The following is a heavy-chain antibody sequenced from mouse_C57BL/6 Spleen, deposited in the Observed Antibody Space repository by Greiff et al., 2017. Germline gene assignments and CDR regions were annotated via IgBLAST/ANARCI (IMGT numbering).Heavy chain of an antibody. CDR1: GFNIKNTY. V-gene: IGHV14-3*01. Sequence: EVKLVESVAELVRPGASVKLSCTASGFNIKNTYMHWVKQRPEQGLEWIGRIDPANGNTKYAPKFQGKATITADTSSNTAYLQLSSLTSEDTAIYYCARSDTTVVATDYFDDWGQGTTLTVSS. CDR2: IDPANGNT. CDR3: ARSDTTVVATDYFDD. J-gene: IGHJ2*01. D-gene: IGHD1-1*01.